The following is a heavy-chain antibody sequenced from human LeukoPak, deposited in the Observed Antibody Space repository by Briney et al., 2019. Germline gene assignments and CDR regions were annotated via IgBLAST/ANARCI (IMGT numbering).Heavy chain of an antibody. V-gene: IGHV4-59*01. CDR3: ARSAYAFDI. Sequence: SETLSLTCTDSGGSISSYYWSWIRQPPGKGLEWIGYIYYSGSTNYNPSLKSRVTISVDTSKNQFSLKLSSVTAADTAVYYCARSAYAFDIWGQGTMVTVSS. CDR2: IYYSGST. J-gene: IGHJ3*02. CDR1: GGSISSYY.